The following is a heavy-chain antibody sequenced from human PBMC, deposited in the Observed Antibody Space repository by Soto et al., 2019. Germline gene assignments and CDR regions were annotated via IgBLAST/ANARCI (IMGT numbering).Heavy chain of an antibody. D-gene: IGHD3-10*01. Sequence: GGSLRLSCAASGFTFSSYSMNWVRQAPGKGLEWVSSISSSSNYIYYADSVKGRFTISRDNAKNSLYLQMNSLRVEDTAVYYCARDSVLTSAFDIWGQGTMVTVSS. J-gene: IGHJ3*02. CDR2: ISSSSNYI. V-gene: IGHV3-21*01. CDR1: GFTFSSYS. CDR3: ARDSVLTSAFDI.